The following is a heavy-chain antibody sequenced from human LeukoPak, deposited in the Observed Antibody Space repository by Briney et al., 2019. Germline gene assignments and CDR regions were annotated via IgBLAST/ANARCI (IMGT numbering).Heavy chain of an antibody. V-gene: IGHV3-21*01. CDR1: GFTFSSYS. D-gene: IGHD3-16*01. Sequence: GGSLRLSCAASGFTFSSYSMNWVRQAPGKGLEWVSSISSSSSYIYYTDSVKGRFTISRDISKNTVYLQMNSLRVEDTAVYYCARHDWFDPWGRGTLVTVSS. CDR2: ISSSSSYI. CDR3: ARHDWFDP. J-gene: IGHJ5*02.